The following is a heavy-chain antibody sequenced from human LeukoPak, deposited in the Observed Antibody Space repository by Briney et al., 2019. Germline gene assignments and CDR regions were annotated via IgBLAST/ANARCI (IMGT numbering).Heavy chain of an antibody. CDR3: ARGKWLRSSFDY. J-gene: IGHJ4*02. CDR2: IYYSGST. CDR1: GGSISSYY. V-gene: IGHV4-59*12. D-gene: IGHD5-12*01. Sequence: PSETLSLTCTVSGGSISSYYWSWIRPPPGKGLEWIGYIYYSGSTNYNPSLKSRVTISVDTSKNQFSLKLSSVTAADTAVYYCARGKWLRSSFDYWGQGTLVTVSS.